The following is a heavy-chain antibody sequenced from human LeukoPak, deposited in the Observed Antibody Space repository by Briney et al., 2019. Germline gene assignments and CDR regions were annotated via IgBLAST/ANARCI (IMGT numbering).Heavy chain of an antibody. CDR2: ISAYNGNT. CDR3: AYGDHKAAVFDY. Sequence: PGGSLRLSCAASGFTFTSYGISWVRQAPGQGLEWMGWISAYNGNTNYAQKLQGRVTMTTDTSTSTAYMELRSLRSDDTAVYYCAYGDHKAAVFDYWGQGTLVTVSS. V-gene: IGHV1-18*01. D-gene: IGHD4-17*01. J-gene: IGHJ4*02. CDR1: GFTFTSYG.